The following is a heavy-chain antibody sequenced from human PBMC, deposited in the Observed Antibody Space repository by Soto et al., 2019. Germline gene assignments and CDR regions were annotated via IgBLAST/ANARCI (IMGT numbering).Heavy chain of an antibody. J-gene: IGHJ6*02. CDR2: LSFDGTIK. CDR3: ARAFCLNGVCYRIPGTMAV. D-gene: IGHD2-8*01. Sequence: QVQLVESGGGVVQPGGSLRLSCSASGFSFSSSAMHWVRQAPGKGLEWVAALSFDGTIKYYTDSVKARFTVSRDNSNNTLILQMNSLRAEDTALYYCARAFCLNGVCYRIPGTMAVWGQGTTVSVSS. CDR1: GFSFSSSA. V-gene: IGHV3-30*04.